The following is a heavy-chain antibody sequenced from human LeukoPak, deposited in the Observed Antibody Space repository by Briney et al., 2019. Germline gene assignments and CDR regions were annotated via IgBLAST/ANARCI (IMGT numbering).Heavy chain of an antibody. CDR1: GFTFSSYS. V-gene: IGHV3-21*01. Sequence: GGSLRLSCAASGFTFSSYSMNWVRQAPGKGLEWVSSISSSSSYIYYADSVKGRFTISRDNAKNSLYLQMNSLRAEDTAVYYCARGHIQYCSGGSCYSVNAFDIWGQGTMVTVSS. CDR3: ARGHIQYCSGGSCYSVNAFDI. D-gene: IGHD2-15*01. CDR2: ISSSSSYI. J-gene: IGHJ3*02.